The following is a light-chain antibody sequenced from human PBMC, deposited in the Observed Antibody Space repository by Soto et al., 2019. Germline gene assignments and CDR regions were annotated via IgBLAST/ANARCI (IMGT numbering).Light chain of an antibody. Sequence: QSVLTQPRSVSGSPGQSVAISCTGTTSDVGGYDYVSWHQQHPGKAPELIIFDVSKRPSGVPDRFSGSKSGNTASLTISGLQVEDEADYFCCSCAGDFYVFGSGTKVTVL. V-gene: IGLV2-11*01. J-gene: IGLJ1*01. CDR1: TSDVGGYDY. CDR3: CSCAGDFYV. CDR2: DVS.